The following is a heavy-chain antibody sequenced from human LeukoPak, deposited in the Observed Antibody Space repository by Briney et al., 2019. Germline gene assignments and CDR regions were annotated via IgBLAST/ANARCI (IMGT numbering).Heavy chain of an antibody. V-gene: IGHV1-2*02. CDR3: ARVEYCTKGICINFDL. J-gene: IGHJ4*02. CDR1: GYTFTGPY. D-gene: IGHD2-8*01. CDR2: INTNSGGT. Sequence: GASVKVSCKASGYTFTGPYINWMRQAPGQGLEWVGWINTNSGGTKYAHRFQGRVTVTRDTSTSTTYLELIGLRADDTAAYYCARVEYCTKGICINFDLWGQGTLVTVSS.